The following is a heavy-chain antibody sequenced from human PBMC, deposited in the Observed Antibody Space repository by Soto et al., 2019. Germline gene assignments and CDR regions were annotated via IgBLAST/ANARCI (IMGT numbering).Heavy chain of an antibody. CDR1: GGSISSYY. CDR3: ARVGRGSGSPFDP. J-gene: IGHJ5*02. D-gene: IGHD1-26*01. CDR2: IYYSGST. V-gene: IGHV4-59*01. Sequence: SETLSLTCTVSGGSISSYYWSWIRQPPGKGLEWIGYIYYSGSTNYNPSLKSRVTISVDTSKNKFSLKLSSVTAADTAVYYCARVGRGSGSPFDPWGQGTLVTVSS.